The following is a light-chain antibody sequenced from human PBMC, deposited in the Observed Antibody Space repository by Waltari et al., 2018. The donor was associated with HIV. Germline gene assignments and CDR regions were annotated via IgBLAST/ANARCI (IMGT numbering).Light chain of an antibody. CDR1: NHHIGTNS. CDR3: ATWDDSLIWV. V-gene: IGLV1-47*01. Sequence: QPVLTQPPSASGTPGHGVTISCSGSNHHIGTNSVYWYQHLPGMAPKLLIYMNNRRPSGIPARFSGSRSGTSASLAISGLRSEDEADYYCATWDDSLIWVFGGGTKLTVL. J-gene: IGLJ3*02. CDR2: MNN.